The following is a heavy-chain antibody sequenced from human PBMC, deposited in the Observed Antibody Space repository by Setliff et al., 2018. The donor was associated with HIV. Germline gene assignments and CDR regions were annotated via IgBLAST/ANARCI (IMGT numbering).Heavy chain of an antibody. CDR1: GFTFNTYA. CDR3: AKDYSSGWFDY. D-gene: IGHD6-19*01. CDR2: ISDDGSNT. Sequence: GGSLRLSCAASGFTFNTYAMHWVRQAPGKGLEWVAVISDDGSNTYYADSVKGRFTISRDNSKNTLYLQMNSLRAEDTAVYYCAKDYSSGWFDYWGQGTLVTVSS. V-gene: IGHV3-30*01. J-gene: IGHJ4*02.